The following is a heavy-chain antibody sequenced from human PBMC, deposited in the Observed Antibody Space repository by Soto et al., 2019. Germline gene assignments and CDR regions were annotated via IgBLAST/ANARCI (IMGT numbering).Heavy chain of an antibody. V-gene: IGHV4-31*03. D-gene: IGHD3-22*01. J-gene: IGHJ3*02. CDR3: ARKYYYDSSGYYPPDAFNI. Sequence: PSETLSLTCTVSCGSISSGGYYWSWIRQHPGKGLEWIGFIFYSGSTSYNPSLKSRVTISVDTSKNQFSLRLSSVTAADTAVYYCARKYYYDSSGYYPPDAFNIWGQGTMVTVSS. CDR1: CGSISSGGYY. CDR2: IFYSGST.